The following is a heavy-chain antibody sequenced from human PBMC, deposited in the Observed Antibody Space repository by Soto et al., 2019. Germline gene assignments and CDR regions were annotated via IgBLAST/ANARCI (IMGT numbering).Heavy chain of an antibody. V-gene: IGHV1-2*02. J-gene: IGHJ6*02. CDR2: INPNSGGT. CDR1: GYTFTNNY. D-gene: IGHD2-8*01. Sequence: GASVKVSCKASGYTFTNNYVHWVRQAPGQGLEWTGWINPNSGGTKTAQKFQGRVTVTRDTSISTAYMDLSRLRSDDTAVYYCARDVTGTQSCTNGVCYYYFYCMDVWGQGTMVTVSS. CDR3: ARDVTGTQSCTNGVCYYYFYCMDV.